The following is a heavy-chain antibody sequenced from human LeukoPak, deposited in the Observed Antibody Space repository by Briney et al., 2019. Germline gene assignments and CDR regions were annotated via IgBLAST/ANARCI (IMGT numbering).Heavy chain of an antibody. CDR2: INHSGST. J-gene: IGHJ4*02. Sequence: SETLSLTCAVYGGSFSGYYWSWIRQPPGKGLEWIGEINHSGSTNYNPSLKSRVTISVDTSKNQSSLKLSSVTAADTAVYYCARGPYSSGRYCDYWGQGTLVTVSS. V-gene: IGHV4-34*01. D-gene: IGHD6-19*01. CDR3: ARGPYSSGRYCDY. CDR1: GGSFSGYY.